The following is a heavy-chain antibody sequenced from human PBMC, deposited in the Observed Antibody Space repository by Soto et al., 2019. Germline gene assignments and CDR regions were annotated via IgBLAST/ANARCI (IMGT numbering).Heavy chain of an antibody. CDR3: ARSGSSWSIYYYYGMDV. CDR1: GGSISRGGYY. V-gene: IGHV4-31*03. CDR2: IYYSGST. D-gene: IGHD6-13*01. Sequence: PSETLSLTCTVSGGSISRGGYYWSWIRQHPGKGLEWIGYIYYSGSTYYNPSLKSRVTISVDTSKNQFSLKLSSVTAAVTAVYYCARSGSSWSIYYYYGMDVWGQGTTVTVSS. J-gene: IGHJ6*02.